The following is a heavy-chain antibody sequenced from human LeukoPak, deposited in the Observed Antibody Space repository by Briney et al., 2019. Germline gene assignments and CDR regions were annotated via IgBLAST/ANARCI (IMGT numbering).Heavy chain of an antibody. CDR1: GGTFSSYA. D-gene: IGHD3-22*01. V-gene: IGHV1-69*13. J-gene: IGHJ4*02. Sequence: SVKVSCKASGGTFSSYAISWVRQAPGQGLEWMGGIIPIFGTANYAQKFQGRVTITADESTSTAYMELSSLRSEDTAVYYCARLGVQGSSGYYGVPSASSPKNDYWGQGTLVTVSS. CDR2: IIPIFGTA. CDR3: ARLGVQGSSGYYGVPSASSPKNDY.